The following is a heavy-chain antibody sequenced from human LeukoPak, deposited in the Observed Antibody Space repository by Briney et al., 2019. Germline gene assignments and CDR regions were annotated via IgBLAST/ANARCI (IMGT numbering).Heavy chain of an antibody. CDR2: ISYDGSSK. CDR1: GFTFSNFG. CDR3: AKLPYGDYNHH. V-gene: IGHV3-30*18. Sequence: GGSLRLSCAASGFTFSNFGMHWVRQAPGKGLEWVAVISYDGSSKYYADSVKGRFTISRDNSKNTLYLQMNSLRAEDTAVYYCAKLPYGDYNHHWGQGTLVTVSS. J-gene: IGHJ5*02. D-gene: IGHD4-17*01.